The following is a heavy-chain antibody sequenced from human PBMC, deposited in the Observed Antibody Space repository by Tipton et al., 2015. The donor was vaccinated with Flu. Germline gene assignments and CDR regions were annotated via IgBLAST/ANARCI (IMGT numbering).Heavy chain of an antibody. Sequence: SLRLSCAASGFTFRNYWMTWVRQAPGKGLEWVANINQDASSEYYVDSVKGRFTISRDNAKNSLYFVMNNLRAEVTAVYYCARIMPVVVTPESNWFDPWGQGTLVTVSS. J-gene: IGHJ5*02. CDR3: ARIMPVVVTPESNWFDP. CDR2: INQDASSE. V-gene: IGHV3-7*01. D-gene: IGHD3-22*01. CDR1: GFTFRNYW.